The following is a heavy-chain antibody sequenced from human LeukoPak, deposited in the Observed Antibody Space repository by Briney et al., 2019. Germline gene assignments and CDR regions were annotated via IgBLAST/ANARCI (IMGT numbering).Heavy chain of an antibody. CDR3: SRDGGKRGNSAFDI. Sequence: GGSLRLSCAASGFTLSDQYMDWVRQAPGKGLEWIGRSRNKANGHTTEYAASVQGRLTISRDDSGNLMYLQLNSLKIEDTAVYFCSRDGGKRGNSAFDIWGQGTEVTVSA. CDR1: GFTLSDQY. CDR2: SRNKANGHTT. D-gene: IGHD4-23*01. V-gene: IGHV3-72*01. J-gene: IGHJ3*02.